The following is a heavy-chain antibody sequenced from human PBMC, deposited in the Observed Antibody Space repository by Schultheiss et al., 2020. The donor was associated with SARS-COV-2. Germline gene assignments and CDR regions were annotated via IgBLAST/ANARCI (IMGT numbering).Heavy chain of an antibody. CDR1: GGSISSSNW. J-gene: IGHJ4*02. D-gene: IGHD6-13*01. Sequence: SETLSLTCTVSGGSISSSNWWSWVRQPPGKGLEWIGEIYHSGSTNYNPSLKSRVTISVDKSKNQFSLKLSSVTAADTAVYYCARDRGGSSWYRVDYWGQGTLVTVSS. CDR3: ARDRGGSSWYRVDY. V-gene: IGHV4-4*02. CDR2: IYHSGST.